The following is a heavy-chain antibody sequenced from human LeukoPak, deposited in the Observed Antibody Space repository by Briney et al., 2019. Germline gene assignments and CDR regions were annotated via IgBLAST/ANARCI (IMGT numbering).Heavy chain of an antibody. CDR1: GYTFTGYY. D-gene: IGHD4-17*01. V-gene: IGHV1-2*06. CDR2: INPNSGGT. CDR3: ARGYGDYDRNYYYYYGMDV. J-gene: IGHJ6*02. Sequence: GASVKVSCKASGYTFTGYYMHWVRQAPGQGLEWMGRINPNSGGTNYAQKFQGGVTMTRDTSISTAYMELSRLRSDDTAVYYCARGYGDYDRNYYYYYGMDVWGQGTTATVSS.